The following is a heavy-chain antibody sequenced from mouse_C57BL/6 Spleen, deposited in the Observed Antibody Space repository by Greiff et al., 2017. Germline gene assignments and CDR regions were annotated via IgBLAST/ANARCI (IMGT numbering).Heavy chain of an antibody. D-gene: IGHD4-1*01. J-gene: IGHJ2*01. CDR1: GYTFTSYW. Sequence: QVQLKQPGAELVKPGASVKMSCKASGYTFTSYWITWVKQRPGQGLEWIGDIYPGSGSTNYNEKFKSKATLTVDTSSSTAYMQLSSLTSEDSAVYYCARGPGTFFDYWGQDTTLTVSS. V-gene: IGHV1-55*01. CDR2: IYPGSGST. CDR3: ARGPGTFFDY.